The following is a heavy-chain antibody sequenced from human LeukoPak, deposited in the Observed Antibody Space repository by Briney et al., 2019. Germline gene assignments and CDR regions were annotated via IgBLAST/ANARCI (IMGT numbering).Heavy chain of an antibody. Sequence: GGSLRLSCAASGFTFDEYGMSWVRQAPGKGLEWVSGISLNGGASGYADSVRGRFTISRDNANNSISLQVNSLRVEDTALYYCVRSITMFQYWGQGTLVTVSS. CDR2: ISLNGGAS. J-gene: IGHJ1*01. V-gene: IGHV3-20*04. CDR3: VRSITMFQY. CDR1: GFTFDEYG. D-gene: IGHD3-10*01.